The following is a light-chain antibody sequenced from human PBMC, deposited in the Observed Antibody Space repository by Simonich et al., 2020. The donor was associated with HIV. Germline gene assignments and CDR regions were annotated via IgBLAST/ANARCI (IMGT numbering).Light chain of an antibody. V-gene: IGKV4-1*01. CDR3: QQYYSTPWT. Sequence: DIVMTQSPDSLAVSLGERATIDCKSSQSVLYSSNNKNDLAWYQQKPGQPPKLLIYWASTRQSGVSTRFSGSGSGTDFTLTISSLQAEDVAVYYCQQYYSTPWTFGQGTKVEIK. CDR2: WAS. CDR1: QSVLYSSNNKND. J-gene: IGKJ1*01.